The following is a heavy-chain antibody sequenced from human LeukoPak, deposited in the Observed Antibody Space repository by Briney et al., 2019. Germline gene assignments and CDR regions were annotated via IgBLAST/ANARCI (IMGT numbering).Heavy chain of an antibody. Sequence: SETLSLTCTVSGYSISSGYYWGWIRQPPGKGLEWIGSIYHSGSTYYNPSLKSRVTISVDTSKNQFSLKLSSVTAADTAVYYCARDGVIRGYFDYWGQGTLVTVSS. CDR2: IYHSGST. J-gene: IGHJ4*02. V-gene: IGHV4-38-2*02. CDR3: ARDGVIRGYFDY. CDR1: GYSISSGYY. D-gene: IGHD2-21*01.